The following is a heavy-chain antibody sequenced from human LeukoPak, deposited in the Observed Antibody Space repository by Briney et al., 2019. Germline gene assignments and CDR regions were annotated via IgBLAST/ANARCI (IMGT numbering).Heavy chain of an antibody. Sequence: SETLSLTCAVYGGSFSGYYWSWLRQPPGKGLEWVGEINHSGSTNYNPSLMSRATISVDTSKNQFSLKLSSVTAADTAVYYCTRLRSTSPKNRYYYYYMDVGGKGTTVTISS. V-gene: IGHV4-34*01. CDR1: GGSFSGYY. CDR2: INHSGST. J-gene: IGHJ6*03. D-gene: IGHD2-2*01. CDR3: TRLRSTSPKNRYYYYYMDV.